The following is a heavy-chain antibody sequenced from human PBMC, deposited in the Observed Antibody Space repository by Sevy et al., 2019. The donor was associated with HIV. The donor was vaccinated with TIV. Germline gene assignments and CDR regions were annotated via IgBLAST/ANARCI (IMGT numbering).Heavy chain of an antibody. V-gene: IGHV3-30*04. J-gene: IGHJ4*02. D-gene: IGHD3-10*01. CDR2: ISYDGRKQ. Sequence: GGSLRLSCVVSGFTFSDYAMHWVRQAPGKGLEWVAVISYDGRKQYYADSVKGRFTISRDNSRNRLSPQVNSLRNEDTAVYYCARANYGTTSYFDYWGQGTPLTVSS. CDR1: GFTFSDYA. CDR3: ARANYGTTSYFDY.